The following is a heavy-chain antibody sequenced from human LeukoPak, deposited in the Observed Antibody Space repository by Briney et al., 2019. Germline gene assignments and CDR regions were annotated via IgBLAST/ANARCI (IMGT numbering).Heavy chain of an antibody. J-gene: IGHJ4*02. CDR3: ARGDSGRLNFDY. V-gene: IGHV4-30-4*01. D-gene: IGHD3-10*01. CDR2: IYYSGST. CDR1: GGSISGGDYY. Sequence: PSQTLSLTCTVSGGSISGGDYYWSCIRQPPGKGLEWIGYIYYSGSTYYNPSLKSRVTISVYTSKNQSSLKLSSVTAADTAVYYCARGDSGRLNFDYWGQGTLVTVSS.